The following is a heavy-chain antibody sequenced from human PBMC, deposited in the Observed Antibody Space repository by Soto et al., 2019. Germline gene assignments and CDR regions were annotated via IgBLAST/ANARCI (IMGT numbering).Heavy chain of an antibody. Sequence: QVQVVQSGAEVKKPGASVKVSCKSSGYTFTSYFMHWVRQAPGQGLEWMGSMRPSGGSATYAQKCQGRVTMTRDKSANTDYMDLSSLTSEDTAVYYCARGRGGSYGMDVWGQGTTGTVSS. D-gene: IGHD1-26*01. V-gene: IGHV1-46*01. J-gene: IGHJ6*02. CDR3: ARGRGGSYGMDV. CDR1: GYTFTSYF. CDR2: MRPSGGSA.